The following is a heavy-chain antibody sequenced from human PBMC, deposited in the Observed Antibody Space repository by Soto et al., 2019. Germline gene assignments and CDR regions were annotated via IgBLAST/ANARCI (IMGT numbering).Heavy chain of an antibody. V-gene: IGHV1-69*06. D-gene: IGHD2-2*01. J-gene: IGHJ4*02. Sequence: GASVKVSCKASGGTFSSYAISWVRQAPGQGLEWMGGIIPIFGTANYAQRFQGRVTITADKSTSTAYMELSSLRSEDTAVYYCARVFSSHCYGLGYWGQGTLVTVSS. CDR3: ARVFSSHCYGLGY. CDR1: GGTFSSYA. CDR2: IIPIFGTA.